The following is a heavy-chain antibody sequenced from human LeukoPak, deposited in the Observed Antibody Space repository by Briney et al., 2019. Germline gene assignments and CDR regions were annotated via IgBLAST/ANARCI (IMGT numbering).Heavy chain of an antibody. CDR1: GGSISSYY. CDR3: ARAVAVASYYYMDV. D-gene: IGHD6-19*01. Sequence: SETLSLTCTVSGGSISSYYWSWIRQPPGKGLEWIGYIYYSGSTNYNPFLKSRVTISVDTSKNQFSLKLSSVTAADTAVYYCARAVAVASYYYMDVWGKGTTVTVSS. J-gene: IGHJ6*03. V-gene: IGHV4-59*01. CDR2: IYYSGST.